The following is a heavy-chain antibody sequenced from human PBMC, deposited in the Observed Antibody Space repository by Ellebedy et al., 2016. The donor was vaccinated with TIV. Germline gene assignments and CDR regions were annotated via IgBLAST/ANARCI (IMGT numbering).Heavy chain of an antibody. J-gene: IGHJ6*02. CDR1: GGSISSYY. CDR2: IYYSGST. CDR3: ARLNSRGWLRLDYGMDV. D-gene: IGHD5-12*01. Sequence: GSLRLSCTVSGGSISSYYWSWIRQPPGKGLEWIGYIYYSGSTNYNPSLKSRVTISVDTSKNQFSLKLSSVTAADTAVYYCARLNSRGWLRLDYGMDVWGQGTTVTVSS. V-gene: IGHV4-59*08.